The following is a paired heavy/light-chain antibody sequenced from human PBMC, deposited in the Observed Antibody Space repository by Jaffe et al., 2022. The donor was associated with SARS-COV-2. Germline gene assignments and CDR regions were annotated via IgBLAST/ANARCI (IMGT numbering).Heavy chain of an antibody. CDR2: IKSDGSST. CDR1: GFTFSSYW. CDR3: ATTHHYNNLGVDAFDI. V-gene: IGHV3-74*01. D-gene: IGHD1-1*01. J-gene: IGHJ3*02. Sequence: EVQLVESGGGLVPPGGSLRLSCAASGFTFSSYWMHWVRQAPGKGLVWVSRIKSDGSSTNYADSVKGRFIISRDNAKNTLSLQMNSLRAEDTAVYYCATTHHYNNLGVDAFDIWGQGTMLTVSS.
Light chain of an antibody. CDR1: QSLLHSNGNNY. V-gene: IGKV2-28*01. Sequence: DIVMTQSPLSLPVTPGEPASISCRSSQSLLHSNGNNYLDWYLQKPGQSPQLLIYLGSNRASGVPDRFTGSGSGTDFTLKITRVEAEDVGVYYCMQALQTPFTFGPGTKVDIK. CDR3: MQALQTPFT. CDR2: LGS. J-gene: IGKJ3*01.